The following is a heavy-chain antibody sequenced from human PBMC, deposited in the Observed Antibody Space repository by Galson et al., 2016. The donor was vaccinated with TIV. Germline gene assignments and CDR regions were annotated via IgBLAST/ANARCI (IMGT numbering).Heavy chain of an antibody. D-gene: IGHD3-22*01. CDR2: INSDGSSI. J-gene: IGHJ4*02. CDR1: GFTFTNYW. Sequence: LRLSCAASGFTFTNYWLEWVRQVPGKGLVWVSRINSDGSSIRYADSVKGRFTISRDNAENTLYLQMNSLRAEDTAVYYCTRVPFDYYDTSGYSYYFDYWGQGTLVSVSS. CDR3: TRVPFDYYDTSGYSYYFDY. V-gene: IGHV3-74*01.